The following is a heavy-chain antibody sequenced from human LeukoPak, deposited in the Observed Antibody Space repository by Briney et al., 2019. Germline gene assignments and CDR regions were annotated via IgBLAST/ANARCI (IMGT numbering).Heavy chain of an antibody. V-gene: IGHV3-48*03. J-gene: IGHJ4*02. D-gene: IGHD2-2*03. CDR1: GFTFSSFE. CDR3: ARELDSN. CDR2: ISSSGSSM. Sequence: GGSLRLSCAASGFTFSSFEMNWVRQAPGKGLEWVSYISSSGSSMFYADSVKGRFTITRDNAKDSLYLQMNSLRAEDTAVYYCARELDSNWGQGTLVTVSS.